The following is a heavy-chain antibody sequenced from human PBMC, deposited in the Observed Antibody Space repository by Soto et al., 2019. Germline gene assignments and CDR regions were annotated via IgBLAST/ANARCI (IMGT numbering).Heavy chain of an antibody. V-gene: IGHV4-34*01. D-gene: IGHD6-6*01. J-gene: IGHJ3*02. CDR2: INHSGST. CDR3: ARIQLGYDAFDI. CDR1: GGSFSGYY. Sequence: PSETLSLTCAVYGGSFSGYYWSWIRQPPGKGLEWIGEINHSGSTNYNPSLKSRVTISVDTSKNQFSLKLSSVTAEDTAVYYCARIQLGYDAFDIWGQGTMVTVSS.